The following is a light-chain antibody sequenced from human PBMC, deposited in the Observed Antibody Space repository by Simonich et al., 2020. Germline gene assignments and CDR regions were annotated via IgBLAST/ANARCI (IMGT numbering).Light chain of an antibody. CDR3: QQYNSYSPSYT. V-gene: IGKV1-5*03. CDR1: QSISSW. J-gene: IGKJ3*01. CDR2: KAS. Sequence: DIQLTQSPSTLSASVGDRVTITCRASQSISSWFAWYQQKPGKAPKLLIYKASSLESGCPSRFSGSGSGTEFTLTISSLQPDDFATYYCQQYNSYSPSYTFGPGTKVDIK.